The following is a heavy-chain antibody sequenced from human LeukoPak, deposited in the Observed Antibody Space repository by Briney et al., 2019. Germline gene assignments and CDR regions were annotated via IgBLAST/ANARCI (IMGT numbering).Heavy chain of an antibody. CDR3: ARDTRWGGEDFDY. J-gene: IGHJ4*02. D-gene: IGHD2-2*01. V-gene: IGHV3-7*04. CDR1: GFTFSSYW. CDR2: IKQDGSEK. Sequence: GGSLRLSCAAFGFTFSSYWMSWVRQAPGKGLEWVANIKQDGSEKYYVDSVEGRFTISRDNAKNSLYLQMNSLRAEDTAVYYCARDTRWGGEDFDYWGQGTLVTVSS.